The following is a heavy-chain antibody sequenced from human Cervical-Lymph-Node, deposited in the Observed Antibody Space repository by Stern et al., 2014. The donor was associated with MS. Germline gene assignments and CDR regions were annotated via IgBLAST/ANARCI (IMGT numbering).Heavy chain of an antibody. Sequence: VQLVESGAEVTKPGSSVKGSCKASGGTISKFPSSWVRQAPGQGLEWMGGIFPVFGTPTYAQEFRGRVTITADVSTSTVYMELSSLRSDDTAVYYCALSSETSDRWYSLGYDLWGQGTLVTVSS. J-gene: IGHJ5*02. CDR3: ALSSETSDRWYSLGYDL. CDR1: GGTISKFP. V-gene: IGHV1-69*01. CDR2: IFPVFGTP. D-gene: IGHD6-13*01.